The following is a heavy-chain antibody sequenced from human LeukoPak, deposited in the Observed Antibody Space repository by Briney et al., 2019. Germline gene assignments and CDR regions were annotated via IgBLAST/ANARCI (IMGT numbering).Heavy chain of an antibody. CDR1: GFTFSGYV. V-gene: IGHV3-21*01. Sequence: GGSLRLSCAASGFTFSGYVMTWVRQAPGKGLECVSSITFSSSHIYYADSVKGRFTISRDNTKDSLYLQMDSLRAEDTAIYYCARGPQFSGPGWFDPWGQGTLVTVSS. CDR2: ITFSSSHI. CDR3: ARGPQFSGPGWFDP. J-gene: IGHJ5*02. D-gene: IGHD3-10*01.